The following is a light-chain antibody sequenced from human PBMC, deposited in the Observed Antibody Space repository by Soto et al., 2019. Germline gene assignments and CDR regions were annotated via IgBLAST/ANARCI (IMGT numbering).Light chain of an antibody. Sequence: DIVMTQSPDSLAVSLGERATINCKSSQSVLYSSNNKNYLSWYQQKAGKPPKLLIYWASTRESGVPDRFSGSGSVTDFTLTISSLQAEDVAVYYCQQYYNTPLTFGGGTKVEIK. CDR2: WAS. J-gene: IGKJ4*01. CDR3: QQYYNTPLT. V-gene: IGKV4-1*01. CDR1: QSVLYSSNNKNY.